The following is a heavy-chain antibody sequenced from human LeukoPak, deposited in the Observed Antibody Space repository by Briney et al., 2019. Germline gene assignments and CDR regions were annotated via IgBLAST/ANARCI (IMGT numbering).Heavy chain of an antibody. Sequence: GASVKVSCKASGGTFSSYAISWVRQAPGQGLEWMGRIIPILGIANYAQKFRGRVTITADKSTSTAYMELSSLRSEDTAVYYCARDLGSSSWYDLGYWGQGTLVTVSS. CDR3: ARDLGSSSWYDLGY. CDR1: GGTFSSYA. V-gene: IGHV1-69*04. J-gene: IGHJ4*02. D-gene: IGHD6-13*01. CDR2: IIPILGIA.